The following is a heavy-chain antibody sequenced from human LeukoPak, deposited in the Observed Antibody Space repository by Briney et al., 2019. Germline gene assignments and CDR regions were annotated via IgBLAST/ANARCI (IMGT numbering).Heavy chain of an antibody. CDR1: GGTFSSYA. D-gene: IGHD3-10*01. CDR2: IIPILGIA. J-gene: IGHJ4*02. Sequence: SVKVSCKASGGTFSSYAISWVRQAPGQGLEWMGRIIPILGIANYAQKFQGRVTITADKSTSTAYMELSSLRSEDTAVYYCARRPGSGSYYRTLDYWGQGTLVTVSS. V-gene: IGHV1-69*04. CDR3: ARRPGSGSYYRTLDY.